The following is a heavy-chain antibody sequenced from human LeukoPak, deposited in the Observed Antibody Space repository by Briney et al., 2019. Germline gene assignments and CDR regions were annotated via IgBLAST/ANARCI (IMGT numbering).Heavy chain of an antibody. J-gene: IGHJ1*01. Sequence: GGSLRLSCAVSGFTFSSYWMHWVRQAPGKGLVWVSRINSDGSSTSYADSVKGRFTISRDNAKNTLYLQMNSLRAEDTAVYYCASPLAAAGTSPEYFQHWGQGTLVTVSS. V-gene: IGHV3-74*01. CDR2: INSDGSST. CDR3: ASPLAAAGTSPEYFQH. CDR1: GFTFSSYW. D-gene: IGHD6-13*01.